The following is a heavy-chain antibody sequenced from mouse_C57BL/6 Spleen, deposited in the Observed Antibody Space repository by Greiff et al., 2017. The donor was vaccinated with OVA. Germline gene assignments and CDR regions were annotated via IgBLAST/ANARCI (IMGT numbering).Heavy chain of an antibody. CDR3: ARETAQAFYYFDY. V-gene: IGHV5-6*01. Sequence: VKLMESGGDLVKPGGSLKLSCAASGFTFSSYGMSWVRQTPDKRLEWVATISSGGSYTYYPDSVKGRFTISRDNAKNTLYLQMSSLKSEDTAMYYCARETAQAFYYFDYWGQGTTLTVSS. D-gene: IGHD3-2*02. J-gene: IGHJ2*01. CDR2: ISSGGSYT. CDR1: GFTFSSYG.